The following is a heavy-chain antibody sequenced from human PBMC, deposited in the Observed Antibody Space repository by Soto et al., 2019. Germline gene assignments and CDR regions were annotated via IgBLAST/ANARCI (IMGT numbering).Heavy chain of an antibody. CDR3: VRDQYSGYDFAL. V-gene: IGHV4-30-4*01. CDR1: GASIAGGSYY. J-gene: IGHJ5*02. D-gene: IGHD5-12*01. Sequence: SETLSLTYSVSGASIAGGSYYWSWVRQPPGKGLEWIGYIPSRGRPFYNPSLTSRGTISADSSKNQLSLQLTSVTAADTAVYYCVRDQYSGYDFALWGQGNLVT. CDR2: IPSRGRP.